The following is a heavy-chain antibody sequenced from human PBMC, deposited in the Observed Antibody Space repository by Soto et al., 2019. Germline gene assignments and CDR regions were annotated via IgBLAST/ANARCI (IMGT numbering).Heavy chain of an antibody. CDR1: GGTFSSYA. V-gene: IGHV1-69*06. Sequence: SVKVSCKASGGTFSSYAISWVRQAPGQGLEWMGGIIPIFGTANYAQKFQGRVTITADKSTSTAYMELSSLRSEDTAVYYCARESIAARPGSNWFDPWGQGTLVTVSS. D-gene: IGHD6-6*01. CDR3: ARESIAARPGSNWFDP. J-gene: IGHJ5*02. CDR2: IIPIFGTA.